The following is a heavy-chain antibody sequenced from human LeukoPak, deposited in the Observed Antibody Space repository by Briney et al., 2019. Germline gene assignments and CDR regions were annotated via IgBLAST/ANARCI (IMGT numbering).Heavy chain of an antibody. V-gene: IGHV3-30*07. J-gene: IGHJ3*02. CDR2: VSHDGSDR. CDR3: VRDDPGVQQERRLSPFDI. CDR1: EFTFRSYA. Sequence: GRSLRLSCAASEFTFRSYAMHWARQAPGKGLEWVAVVSHDGSDRFTADSVKGRFTISRDDAESSLYLQMDSLRVEDTALYYCVRDDPGVQQERRLSPFDIWGQGTMVTVSS. D-gene: IGHD1-1*01.